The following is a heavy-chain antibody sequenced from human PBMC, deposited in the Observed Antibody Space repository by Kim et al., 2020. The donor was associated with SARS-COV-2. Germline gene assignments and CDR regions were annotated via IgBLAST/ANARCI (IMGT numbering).Heavy chain of an antibody. D-gene: IGHD2-15*01. CDR2: LGKGENVR. J-gene: IGHJ5*01. Sequence: GGSLRLSCTASGFTFGDYDMNWVRQAPGKGLEWVALLGKGENVRLYRDSVQGRCIISRDSAEDTLHLEMHSLRPEDTAMYFCVRGRWSGEEWWF. V-gene: IGHV3-30*02. CDR1: GFTFGDYD. CDR3: VRGRWSGEEWWF.